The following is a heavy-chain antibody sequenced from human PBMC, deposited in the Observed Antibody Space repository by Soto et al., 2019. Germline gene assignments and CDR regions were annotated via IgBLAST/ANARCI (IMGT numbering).Heavy chain of an antibody. CDR2: IYHSGST. CDR1: GGSISSGGYS. V-gene: IGHV4-30-2*01. D-gene: IGHD3-10*01. Sequence: SSETLSLTCAVSGGSISSGGYSWSWIRQPPGKGLEWIGYIYHSGSTNYNPSLKSRVTISVDTSKNQFSLKLSSVTAADTAVYYCARAEVGYGSGSYYNRPTVDWFDPWGQGTLVTVSS. CDR3: ARAEVGYGSGSYYNRPTVDWFDP. J-gene: IGHJ5*02.